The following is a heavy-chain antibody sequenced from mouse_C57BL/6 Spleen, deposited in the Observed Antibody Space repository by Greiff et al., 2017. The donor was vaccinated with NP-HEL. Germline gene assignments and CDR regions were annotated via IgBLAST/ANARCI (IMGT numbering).Heavy chain of an antibody. CDR2: IDPSDSYT. V-gene: IGHV1-69*01. D-gene: IGHD1-1*01. Sequence: VQLQQPGAELVMPGASVKLSCKASGYTFTSYWMHWVKQRPGQGLEWIGEIDPSDSYTNYNQKFKGKSTLTVDKSSSTAYMQLSSLTSEDSAVYYCARRGLNYYGSSSHWYFDVWGTGTTVTVSS. CDR3: ARRGLNYYGSSSHWYFDV. J-gene: IGHJ1*03. CDR1: GYTFTSYW.